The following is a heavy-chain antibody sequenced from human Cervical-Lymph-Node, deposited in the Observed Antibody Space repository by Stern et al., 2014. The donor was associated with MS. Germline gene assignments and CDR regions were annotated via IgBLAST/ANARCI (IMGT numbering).Heavy chain of an antibody. CDR2: FYYSGDT. D-gene: IGHD3-3*01. J-gene: IGHJ3*02. CDR1: SGSISTSTYY. V-gene: IGHV4-39*01. CDR3: ARRNRRFLEWLRDAFDI. Sequence: QLQLQESGPGLVKPSETLSLTCTVSSGSISTSTYYWGWIRQPPGKGLEWIGGFYYSGDTYYNPSLKSRVTISVDTSKNQFSLNLSSVTAADTAVYYCARRNRRFLEWLRDAFDIWGQGTMVSVSS.